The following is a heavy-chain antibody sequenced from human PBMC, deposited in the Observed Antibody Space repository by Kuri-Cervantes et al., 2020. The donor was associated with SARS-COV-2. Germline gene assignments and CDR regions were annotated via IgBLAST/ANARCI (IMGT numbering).Heavy chain of an antibody. CDR3: AAKRGWFDP. CDR1: GFTFSSYG. D-gene: IGHD5-24*01. Sequence: GSLRLSCAASGFTFSSYGMHWIRKPPGKGLEWIGSIYYSGSTYYNPSLKSRVTISVDTSKNQFSLKLSSVIAADTAVYYCAAKRGWFDPWGQGTLVTVSS. V-gene: IGHV4-39*01. CDR2: IYYSGST. J-gene: IGHJ5*02.